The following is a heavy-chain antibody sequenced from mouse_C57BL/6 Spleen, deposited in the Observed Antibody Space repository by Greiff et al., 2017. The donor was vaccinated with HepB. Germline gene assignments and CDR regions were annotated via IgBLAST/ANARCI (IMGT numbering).Heavy chain of an antibody. J-gene: IGHJ2*01. CDR3: TRRYSNYLYFDY. Sequence: DAHLVESGGGLVQPGGSMKLSCAASGFTFSDAWMDWVRQSPEKGLEWVAEIRNKANNHATYYAESVKGRFTISRDDSKSSVYLQMNSLRAEDTGIYYCTRRYSNYLYFDYWGQGTTLTVSS. V-gene: IGHV6-6*01. CDR2: IRNKANNHAT. D-gene: IGHD2-5*01. CDR1: GFTFSDAW.